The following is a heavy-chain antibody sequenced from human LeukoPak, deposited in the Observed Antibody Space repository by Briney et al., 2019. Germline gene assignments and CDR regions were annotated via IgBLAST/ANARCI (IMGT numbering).Heavy chain of an antibody. J-gene: IGHJ3*02. V-gene: IGHV3-30*03. CDR2: ISYDGSNK. CDR1: GFTFNNYG. CDR3: ARDLRYYDSSGYPNAPPPETLNDI. Sequence: GGSLRLSCAASGFTFNNYGMHWVRQAPGKGLEWVAVISYDGSNKYYADSVKGRFTISRDNSKNTLYLQMNSLRAEDTAVYYCARDLRYYDSSGYPNAPPPETLNDIWGQGTMVTVSS. D-gene: IGHD3-22*01.